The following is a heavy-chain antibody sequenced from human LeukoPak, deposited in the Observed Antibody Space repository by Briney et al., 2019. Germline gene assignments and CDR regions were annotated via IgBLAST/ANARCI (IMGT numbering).Heavy chain of an antibody. J-gene: IGHJ4*02. CDR2: IIPIFGTA. CDR3: ARGIEMATTFFDY. Sequence: EASVKVSCKASGGTFSSYAISWVRQAPGQGLEWMGGIIPIFGTANYAQKFQGRVTITADESTSTAYMELSSLRSEDTAVYYCARGIEMATTFFDYWGQGTLVTVSS. D-gene: IGHD5-24*01. V-gene: IGHV1-69*13. CDR1: GGTFSSYA.